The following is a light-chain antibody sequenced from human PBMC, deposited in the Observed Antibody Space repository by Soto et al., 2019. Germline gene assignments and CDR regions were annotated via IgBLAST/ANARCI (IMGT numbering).Light chain of an antibody. V-gene: IGKV3-11*01. J-gene: IGKJ5*01. CDR2: DAS. CDR1: QTFSSH. Sequence: EIVLTQSPATLSLSPGERATLSCRASQTFSSHLAWYQQKPGQAPRHLIYDASKRATGIPARFSSRGSGTDFTLTISSLEPEDFAVYYCQQRSNWPPVITFGQGTRLEIK. CDR3: QQRSNWPPVIT.